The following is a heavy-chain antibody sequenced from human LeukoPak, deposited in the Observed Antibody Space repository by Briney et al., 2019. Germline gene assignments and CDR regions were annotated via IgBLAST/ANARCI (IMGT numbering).Heavy chain of an antibody. CDR3: ARMMVAATLLDY. CDR1: GGTFSRYA. V-gene: IGHV1-69*13. CDR2: IIPIFGPA. J-gene: IGHJ4*02. D-gene: IGHD2-15*01. Sequence: SVKVSCKASGGTFSRYAISWVRQAPGQGLEWMGGIIPIFGPANYAQKFQGRVTITADEFPSTAYMELSSLRSEDTAVYYCARMMVAATLLDYWGQGTLVTVSS.